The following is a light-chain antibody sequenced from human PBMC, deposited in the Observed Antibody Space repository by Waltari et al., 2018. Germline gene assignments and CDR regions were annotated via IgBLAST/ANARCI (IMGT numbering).Light chain of an antibody. CDR1: QGISNY. V-gene: IGKV1-39*01. J-gene: IGKJ2*01. Sequence: DIQMTQSPSSLPASVGDRVTITCRASQGISNYLNWSQHKPGEAPKLLVYVASNLQRGVPSRFSGSGSETDFTLTISSLQLEDFATYYCQQSYNAPYTFGQGTNVEIK. CDR2: VAS. CDR3: QQSYNAPYT.